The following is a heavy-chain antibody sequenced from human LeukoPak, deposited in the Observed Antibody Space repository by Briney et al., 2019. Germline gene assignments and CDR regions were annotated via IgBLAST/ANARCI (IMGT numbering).Heavy chain of an antibody. V-gene: IGHV3-23*01. CDR3: AKGENYGSGSYYKY. CDR1: GFTFSSFA. D-gene: IGHD3-10*01. J-gene: IGHJ4*02. CDR2: ICGSWRST. Sequence: GGSLTLSCAASGFTFSSFAMSWLRQARGKGLEWVTSICGSWRSTYYADSGKGRFTISRDNSKNTLYLQMNSLRAEDTAVYYCAKGENYGSGSYYKYWGQGTLVTVSS.